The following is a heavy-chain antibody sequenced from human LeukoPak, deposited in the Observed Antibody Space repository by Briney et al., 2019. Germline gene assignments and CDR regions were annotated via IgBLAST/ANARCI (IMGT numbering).Heavy chain of an antibody. CDR2: ISAYNGNT. V-gene: IGHV1-18*01. D-gene: IGHD2-2*02. CDR3: ARDCSSTSCYTYYYYYYMDV. Sequence: ASVKVSCKASGYTFTSYGISWVRHAPGQGLEWMGWISAYNGNTNYAQKLQGRVTMTTDTSTSTAYMELRSLRSDDTAVYYCARDCSSTSCYTYYYYYYMDVWGKGTTVTVSS. CDR1: GYTFTSYG. J-gene: IGHJ6*03.